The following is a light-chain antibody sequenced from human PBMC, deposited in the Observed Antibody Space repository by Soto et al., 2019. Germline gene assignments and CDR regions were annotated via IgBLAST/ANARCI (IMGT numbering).Light chain of an antibody. CDR3: IQDYNYPRT. CDR2: AAS. J-gene: IGKJ1*01. V-gene: IGKV1-6*01. CDR1: QGIRNY. Sequence: ANEMTHSPYSLSAPARHRVPTTCRPSQGIRNYLGWYQHKPGKAPKLLIYAASTLQSGVPSRFSGSGSDTDFTLSINNLQPEDFATYYCIQDYNYPRTFGKGTKVDIK.